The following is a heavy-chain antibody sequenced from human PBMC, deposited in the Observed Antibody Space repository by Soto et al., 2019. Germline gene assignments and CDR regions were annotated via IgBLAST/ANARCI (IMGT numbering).Heavy chain of an antibody. V-gene: IGHV3-53*01. Sequence: EVPLVESGGGLIHPGGSLRLSCVGSGVSVSSNYMAWVRQAPGKGLEWVAVMYSDGRTYYADSVKGRFTISRDDSKNTLYFQMNSLRAEDTAVYYCARYYGAGSYFFDHWGQGALVTVSS. J-gene: IGHJ4*02. D-gene: IGHD3-10*01. CDR1: GVSVSSNY. CDR2: MYSDGRT. CDR3: ARYYGAGSYFFDH.